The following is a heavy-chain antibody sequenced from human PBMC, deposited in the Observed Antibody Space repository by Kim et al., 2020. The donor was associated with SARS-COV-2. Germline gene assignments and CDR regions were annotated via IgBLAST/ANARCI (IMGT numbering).Heavy chain of an antibody. D-gene: IGHD1-26*01. Sequence: ADSVNGRFTIAGDNSKHQLYLQMNSLRADDTAVYYCARDLLVGATSYGMDAWGQGTTVTVSS. V-gene: IGHV3-30*07. CDR3: ARDLLVGATSYGMDA. J-gene: IGHJ6*02.